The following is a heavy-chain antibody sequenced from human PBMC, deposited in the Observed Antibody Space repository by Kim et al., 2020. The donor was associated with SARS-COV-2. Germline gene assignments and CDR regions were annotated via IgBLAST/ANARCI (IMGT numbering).Heavy chain of an antibody. CDR3: ARGSPPDPLLTGYPDHFDY. V-gene: IGHV3-21*01. J-gene: IGHJ4*02. D-gene: IGHD3-9*01. Sequence: GGSLRLSCAASGFTFSSYSMNWVRQAPGKGLEWVSSISSSSSYIYYADSVKGRFTISRDNAKNSLYLQMNSLRAEDTAVYYCARGSPPDPLLTGYPDHFDYWGQGTLVTGSS. CDR2: ISSSSSYI. CDR1: GFTFSSYS.